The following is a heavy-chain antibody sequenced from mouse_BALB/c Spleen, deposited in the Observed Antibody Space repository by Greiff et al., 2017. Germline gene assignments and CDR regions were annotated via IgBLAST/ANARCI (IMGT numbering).Heavy chain of an antibody. V-gene: IGHV5-17*02. CDR2: ISSGSSTI. D-gene: IGHD4-1*01. CDR3: ARPGTMGAFAY. CDR1: GFTFSSFG. Sequence: EVKVVESGGGLVQPGGSRKLSCAASGFTFSSFGMHWVRQAPEKGLEWVAYISSGSSTIYYADTVKGRFTISRDNPKNTLFLQMTSLRSEDTAMYYCARPGTMGAFAYWGQGTLVTVSA. J-gene: IGHJ3*01.